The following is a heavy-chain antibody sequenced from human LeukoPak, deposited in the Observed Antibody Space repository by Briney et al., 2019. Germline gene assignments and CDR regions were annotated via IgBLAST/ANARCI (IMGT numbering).Heavy chain of an antibody. J-gene: IGHJ5*02. V-gene: IGHV1-2*02. CDR2: INPNSGGT. CDR1: GYTCTGYY. D-gene: IGHD2-15*01. Sequence: ASVKVSCNASGYTCTGYYMPCVRQAPEQELECMGWINPNSGGTNYAQKFQGRVTMTRDTSISTAYMEMSRLTSDDTAVYYCARDFSYCSGGSCYPYYFDPWGQGTLVTVSS. CDR3: ARDFSYCSGGSCYPYYFDP.